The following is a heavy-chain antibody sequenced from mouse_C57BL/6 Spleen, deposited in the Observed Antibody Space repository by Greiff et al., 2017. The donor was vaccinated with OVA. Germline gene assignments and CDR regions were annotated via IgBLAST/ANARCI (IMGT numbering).Heavy chain of an antibody. D-gene: IGHD1-1*01. J-gene: IGHJ2*01. V-gene: IGHV1-80*01. CDR2: IYPGDGDT. CDR3: ARSNNGTPYYFDD. CDR1: GYAFSSYW. Sequence: QVQLQQSGAELVKPGASVKLSCKASGYAFSSYWMNWVKQRPGKGLEWIGQIYPGDGDTNYNGKFKGKATLTADKSSSTAYMQLSSLTSEDSAVYFCARSNNGTPYYFDDWGQGTTLTVSS.